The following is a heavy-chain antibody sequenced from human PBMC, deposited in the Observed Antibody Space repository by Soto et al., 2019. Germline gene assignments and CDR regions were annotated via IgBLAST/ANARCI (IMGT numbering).Heavy chain of an antibody. J-gene: IGHJ4*02. Sequence: GASVKVSCKASGGTFSSYTISWVRQAPGQGLEWMGRIIPILGIANYAQKLQGRVTIIADKSTSTAYMELSSLRSEDTAVYYCASTSTTARFDYWGQGTLVTVSS. CDR3: ASTSTTARFDY. CDR2: IIPILGIA. D-gene: IGHD4-17*01. V-gene: IGHV1-69*02. CDR1: GGTFSSYT.